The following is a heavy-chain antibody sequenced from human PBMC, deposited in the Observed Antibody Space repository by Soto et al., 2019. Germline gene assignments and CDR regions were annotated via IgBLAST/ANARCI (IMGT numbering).Heavy chain of an antibody. CDR1: GFTFSSYA. CDR2: ISYDGSNK. V-gene: IGHV3-30-3*01. D-gene: IGHD4-17*01. CDR3: ARGSGDYDY. J-gene: IGHJ4*02. Sequence: QVQLVESGGGVVQPGRSLRLSCAASGFTFSSYAMHWVRQAPGKGLEWVAVISYDGSNKYYADSVKGRFTISRDNSKNTLYLQMNSLRAEDTAVYYWARGSGDYDYWGQGTLVTVSS.